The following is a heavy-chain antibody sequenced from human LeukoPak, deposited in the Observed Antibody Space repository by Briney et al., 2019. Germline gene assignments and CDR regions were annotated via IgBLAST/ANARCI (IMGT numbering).Heavy chain of an antibody. Sequence: GASVKVSCKASGYTFTSYYMHWVRQALGQGLEWMGIINPSGGSTSYAQKFQGRVTMTRDTSTSTVYMELSSLRSEDTAVYYCARGRRIAAAGKGHWFDPWGQGTLVTVSS. CDR3: ARGRRIAAAGKGHWFDP. J-gene: IGHJ5*02. CDR2: INPSGGST. D-gene: IGHD6-13*01. CDR1: GYTFTSYY. V-gene: IGHV1-46*01.